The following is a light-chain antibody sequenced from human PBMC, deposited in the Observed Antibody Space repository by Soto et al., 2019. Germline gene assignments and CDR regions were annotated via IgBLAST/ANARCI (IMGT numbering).Light chain of an antibody. CDR3: SSYAGGNYWV. CDR1: SSDVGAHNY. Sequence: QSALTQPPSASGSPGQSLTISCTGTSSDVGAHNYVSWYQQNPGKAPKLMLYDVNKRPSGVPDRFSGSKSGNTASLTVSGLQAEDEADYYCSSYAGGNYWVFGGGTKRTVL. J-gene: IGLJ3*02. V-gene: IGLV2-8*01. CDR2: DVN.